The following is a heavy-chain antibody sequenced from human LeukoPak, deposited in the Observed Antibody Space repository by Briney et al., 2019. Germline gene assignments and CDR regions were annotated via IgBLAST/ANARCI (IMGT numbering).Heavy chain of an antibody. J-gene: IGHJ4*02. CDR3: ARGDSSGYGYYFDY. V-gene: IGHV4-39*07. CDR1: GVSNRSSRYY. CDR2: IYYSGST. Sequence: SATLSLPCIWSGVSNRSSRYYWGWIRQTPGKGLEWIGSIYYSGSTYYNPSLNSRVTISVDTSKNHFSLKLSSVTAADTAVYYRARGDSSGYGYYFDYWGQGTLVTVSS. D-gene: IGHD3-22*01.